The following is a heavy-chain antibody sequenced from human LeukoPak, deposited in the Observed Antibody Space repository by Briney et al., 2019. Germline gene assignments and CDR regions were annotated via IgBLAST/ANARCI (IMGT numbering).Heavy chain of an antibody. CDR2: INPNSGGT. V-gene: IGHV1-2*02. CDR1: GYTFTGYY. J-gene: IGHJ5*02. Sequence: ASVKVSCKASGYTFTGYYMHWVRQAPGQGLEWMGWINPNSGGTNYAQKFRGKVTMTRDTSISTAYMELSRLRSDDTAVYYCARAKGPGLDWFDPWGQGTLVTVSS. CDR3: ARAKGPGLDWFDP.